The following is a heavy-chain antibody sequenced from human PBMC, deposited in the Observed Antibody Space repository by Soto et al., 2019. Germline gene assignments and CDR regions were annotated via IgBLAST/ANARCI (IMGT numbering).Heavy chain of an antibody. CDR2: ISYDGSNK. J-gene: IGHJ6*02. CDR1: GFTFSSYA. CDR3: ARDGGAGGMDV. Sequence: QVQLVESGGGVVQPGRSLRLSCAASGFTFSSYAMHWVRQAPGKGLEWVAVISYDGSNKYYADSVKGRFTISRDNSKNTLYLQMNSLRAEDTAVYYCARDGGAGGMDVWGQGTTVTVSS. D-gene: IGHD3-16*01. V-gene: IGHV3-30-3*01.